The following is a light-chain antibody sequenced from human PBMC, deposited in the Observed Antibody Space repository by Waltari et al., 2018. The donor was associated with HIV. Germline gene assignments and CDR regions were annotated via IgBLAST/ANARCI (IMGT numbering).Light chain of an antibody. CDR1: KRDIGGHNP. CDR3: KSSTTRSTPCV. V-gene: IGLV2-14*01. CDR2: DVS. J-gene: IGLJ1*01. Sequence: QSALTQPASVSGSPGQSITISCTGTKRDIGGHNPVAWYQQHPGKAPKLIIYDVSNRPAGVSDRFSGSKSGNTASLTISGLQAEDEADYYCKSSTTRSTPCVFGSGTKVTVL.